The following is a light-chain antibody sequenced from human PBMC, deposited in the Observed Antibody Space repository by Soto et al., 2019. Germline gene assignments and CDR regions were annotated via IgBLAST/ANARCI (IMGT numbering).Light chain of an antibody. Sequence: EKVMTQSPGTLSVNQGERATLSCRASQSVSIHLAWYQQKPGQAPRLLIYDASSRATGNPDRFSGGGSGTEFTLTINSLQSEDFAVYYCQQYNNWPRTFGQGTMV. CDR3: QQYNNWPRT. V-gene: IGKV3D-15*01. CDR1: QSVSIH. J-gene: IGKJ1*01. CDR2: DAS.